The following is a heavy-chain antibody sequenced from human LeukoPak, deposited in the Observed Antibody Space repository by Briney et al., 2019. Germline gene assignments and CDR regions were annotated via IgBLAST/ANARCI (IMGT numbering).Heavy chain of an antibody. CDR2: IYNSGST. V-gene: IGHV4-61*02. J-gene: IGHJ4*02. CDR1: GGSISSGSYY. CDR3: ARDRITIFGVVTLDY. D-gene: IGHD3-3*01. Sequence: PSQTLSLTCTVSGGSISSGSYYWSWIRQPAGKGLEWIGRIYNSGSTNYNPSLKSRVTISVDTAKNQFSLKLSSVAAADTAVYYCARDRITIFGVVTLDYWGQGTLVTVSS.